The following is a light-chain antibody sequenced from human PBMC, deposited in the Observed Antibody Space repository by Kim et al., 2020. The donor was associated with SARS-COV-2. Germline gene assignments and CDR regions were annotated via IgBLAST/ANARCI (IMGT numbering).Light chain of an antibody. CDR3: QQRYNWPLT. CDR1: QSVGNS. CDR2: ETS. V-gene: IGKV3-11*01. J-gene: IGKJ4*01. Sequence: EIVLTQSPATLSLSPGERATLSCRASQSVGNSLAWFQQKPGQAPRLLIFETSNRATGIPARFSGSGSGTGFTLTISSLEPEDFAVYYCQQRYNWPLTFGGGTKVEI.